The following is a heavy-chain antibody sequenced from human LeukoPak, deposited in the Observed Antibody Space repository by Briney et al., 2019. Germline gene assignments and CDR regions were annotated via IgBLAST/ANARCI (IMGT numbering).Heavy chain of an antibody. V-gene: IGHV3-21*01. J-gene: IGHJ4*02. Sequence: PGGSLRLSCAASGFTFSSYSMNWVRQAPGKGLEWVSSISSSSSYIYYADSVKGRFTISRDNAKNSLYLQMNSLRAEDTAVYYCAKDLGGIAVAGLFDYWGQGTLVTVSS. D-gene: IGHD6-19*01. CDR3: AKDLGGIAVAGLFDY. CDR1: GFTFSSYS. CDR2: ISSSSSYI.